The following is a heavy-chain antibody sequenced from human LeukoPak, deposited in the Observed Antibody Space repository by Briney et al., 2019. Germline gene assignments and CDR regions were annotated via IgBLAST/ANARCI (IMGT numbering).Heavy chain of an antibody. CDR2: FIPIFGTA. V-gene: IGHV1-69*05. Sequence: SVKVSCKASGGTFSSYAISWVRQGPEQGLEWMGSFIPIFGTANYAQKFQGRVTISTDESTSTAYMELSSLRSEDTAVYYCAAHGAGTTTFDIWGPGTMVTVSS. CDR1: GGTFSSYA. J-gene: IGHJ3*02. D-gene: IGHD1-7*01. CDR3: AAHGAGTTTFDI.